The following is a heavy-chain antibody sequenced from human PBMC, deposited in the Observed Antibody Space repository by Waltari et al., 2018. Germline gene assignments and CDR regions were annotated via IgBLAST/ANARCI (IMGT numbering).Heavy chain of an antibody. CDR3: VKVAKGSHTYYSFDN. CDR2: IDPNIGDT. CDR1: GYTFVAFY. V-gene: IGHV1-2*02. J-gene: IGHJ4*02. D-gene: IGHD3-22*01. Sequence: QVHLVQSGAEVKKPGASVKVSCRASGYTFVAFYMHWVRLVPGQGLEWMGRIDPNIGDTTYPQKFQGRITMTRDTSISTAVMELSGLRSDDTAIYYCVKVAKGSHTYYSFDNWGQGTLVTVSS.